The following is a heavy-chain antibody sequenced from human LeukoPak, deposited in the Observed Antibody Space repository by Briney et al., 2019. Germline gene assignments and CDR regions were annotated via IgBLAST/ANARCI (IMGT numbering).Heavy chain of an antibody. CDR1: GFTFSSYS. CDR3: AKDRTDLHYYYYGMDV. V-gene: IGHV3-21*04. Sequence: GGSLRLSCAASGFTFSSYSMNWVRQAPGKGLEWVSSISSSSSYIYYADSVKGRFTISRDNAKNSLYLQMNSLRAEDTAVYYCAKDRTDLHYYYYGMDVWGQGTTVTVSS. CDR2: ISSSSSYI. J-gene: IGHJ6*02. D-gene: IGHD1-1*01.